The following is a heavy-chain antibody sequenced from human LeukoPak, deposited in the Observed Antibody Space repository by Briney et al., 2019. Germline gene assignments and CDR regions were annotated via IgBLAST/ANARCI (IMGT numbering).Heavy chain of an antibody. D-gene: IGHD2-15*01. CDR1: GFTFDDYG. CDR2: INWNGGST. CDR3: ARANGYCSGGSCYYFDY. J-gene: IGHJ4*02. V-gene: IGHV3-20*04. Sequence: GGSLRLSCAASGFTFDDYGMSWVRQAPGKGLEWVSGINWNGGSTGYADSVKGRFTISRDNTKNSLYLQMNSLRAEDTALYYCARANGYCSGGSCYYFDYWGQGTLVTVSS.